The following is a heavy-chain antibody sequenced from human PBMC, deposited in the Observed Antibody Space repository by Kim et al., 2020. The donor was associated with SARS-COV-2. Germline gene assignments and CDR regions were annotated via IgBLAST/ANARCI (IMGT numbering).Heavy chain of an antibody. CDR3: AALDSVQVPGGI. J-gene: IGHJ4*02. V-gene: IGHV3-7*01. Sequence: YVDSVKGRFTMSRYNAKNSLYLQMSSLRTEDTAIYYCAALDSVQVPGGIWGQGTLVTVSS. D-gene: IGHD3-10*01.